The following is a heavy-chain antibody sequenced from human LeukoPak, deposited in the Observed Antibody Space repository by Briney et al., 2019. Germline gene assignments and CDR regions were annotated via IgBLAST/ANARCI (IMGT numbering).Heavy chain of an antibody. Sequence: GGSLRLSCAASGFNVSNNYMSWVRQAPGKGLEWVSVIYRGGSTYYADSVKGRFIMSRDNSKNTVYLQMDSLRAEDTAVYYCARDRGAAAGNWGQGTLVTVSS. CDR2: IYRGGST. CDR3: ARDRGAAAGN. V-gene: IGHV3-53*01. CDR1: GFNVSNNY. J-gene: IGHJ4*02. D-gene: IGHD6-13*01.